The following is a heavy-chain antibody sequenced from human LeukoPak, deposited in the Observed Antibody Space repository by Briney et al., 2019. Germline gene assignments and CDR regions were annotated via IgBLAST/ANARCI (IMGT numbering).Heavy chain of an antibody. J-gene: IGHJ5*02. Sequence: SETLSLTCTVSGGSITSYYWSWVRQPPGKGLEWIAYVSDVGDTNYNPALKSRVTISLDKSKNQFSLKLSSVPAADTAVYYCARVLIFAYCSGGSCYNDNWFDPWGQGTLVTGSS. CDR3: ARVLIFAYCSGGSCYNDNWFDP. CDR2: VSDVGDT. CDR1: GGSITSYY. D-gene: IGHD2-15*01. V-gene: IGHV4-59*01.